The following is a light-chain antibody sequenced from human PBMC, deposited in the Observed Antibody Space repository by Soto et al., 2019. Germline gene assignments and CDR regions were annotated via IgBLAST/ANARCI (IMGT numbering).Light chain of an antibody. CDR3: QRDGTSPEVT. CDR1: ESVSSSS. J-gene: IGKJ5*01. V-gene: IGKV3-20*01. Sequence: VVTPGTGTLNLSPGERATLSCGAIESVSSSSLAWYQQKPGQAPRLLMHGASSRATGIPDRFSGSGSGADFTLTISRVEPEDFAVYYCQRDGTSPEVTFGQVTRPAI. CDR2: GAS.